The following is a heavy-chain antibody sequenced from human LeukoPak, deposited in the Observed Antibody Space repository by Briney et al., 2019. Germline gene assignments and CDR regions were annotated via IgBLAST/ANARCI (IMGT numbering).Heavy chain of an antibody. V-gene: IGHV1-8*03. CDR2: RNPNTGNT. J-gene: IGHJ6*03. Sequence: ASVKVSCKASGYTFTIYDINWVRQATGQGLEWMGRRNPNTGNTGYAQKFQGRVTITRDTSISTAYMELSSLRSEDTAVYYCARGRWAARPKYYYYMDVWGKGTTVTVSS. D-gene: IGHD6-6*01. CDR1: GYTFTIYD. CDR3: ARGRWAARPKYYYYMDV.